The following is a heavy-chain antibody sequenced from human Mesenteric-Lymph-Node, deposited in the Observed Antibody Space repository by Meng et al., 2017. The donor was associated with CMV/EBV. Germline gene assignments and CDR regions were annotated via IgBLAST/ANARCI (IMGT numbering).Heavy chain of an antibody. CDR3: ARGEDSVVVVAPGAFDI. V-gene: IGHV4-59*02. J-gene: IGHJ3*02. Sequence: GSLRLSCTVSNGSVTSFSWTLIRQSRGKGLEWIGNILYRGTTNYNPSLNGRVTISVDTSKNQFSLKLSSVTAADTAVYYCARGEDSVVVVAPGAFDIWGQGTMVTVSS. D-gene: IGHD2-15*01. CDR1: NGSVTSFS. CDR2: ILYRGTT.